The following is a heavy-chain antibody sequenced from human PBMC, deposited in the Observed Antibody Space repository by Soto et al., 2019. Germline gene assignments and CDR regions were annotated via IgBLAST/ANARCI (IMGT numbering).Heavy chain of an antibody. CDR1: GGSISSSSYY. CDR3: ARVTFSTIFGVVINNWFDP. Sequence: SETLSLTCTVSGGSISSSSYYWGWIRQPPGKGLEWIGSIYYSGSTYYNPSLKSRVTISVDTSKNQFSLKLSSVTAADTAVYYCARVTFSTIFGVVINNWFDPWGQGTLVTVSS. D-gene: IGHD3-3*01. V-gene: IGHV4-39*01. J-gene: IGHJ5*02. CDR2: IYYSGST.